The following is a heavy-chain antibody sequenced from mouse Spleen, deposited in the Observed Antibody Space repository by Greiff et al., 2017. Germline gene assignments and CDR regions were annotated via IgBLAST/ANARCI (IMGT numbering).Heavy chain of an antibody. Sequence: EVKLVESGGGLVKPGGSLKLSCAASGFTFSSYAMSWVRQTPEKRLEWVATISSGGSYTYYPDSVKGRFTISRDNAKNTLYLQMSSLRSEDTAMYYCARHDRSYAMDYWGQGTSVTVSS. CDR2: ISSGGSYT. D-gene: IGHD2-14*01. V-gene: IGHV5-9-3*01. CDR1: GFTFSSYA. J-gene: IGHJ4*01. CDR3: ARHDRSYAMDY.